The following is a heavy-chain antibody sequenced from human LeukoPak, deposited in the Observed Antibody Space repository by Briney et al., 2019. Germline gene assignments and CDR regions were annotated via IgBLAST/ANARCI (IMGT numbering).Heavy chain of an antibody. CDR2: IKVYGDTT. D-gene: IGHD1-1*01. V-gene: IGHV1-46*01. Sequence: GASVKVSCKASGNTFTSFHIHWVRQAPGQGLEYMGIIKVYGDTTIYAQRFQGRNTMTRDTSTSTVYMELSSLNSEDTAVYYCARESPSTFYFDYWGQGTLVTVSS. CDR1: GNTFTSFH. CDR3: ARESPSTFYFDY. J-gene: IGHJ4*02.